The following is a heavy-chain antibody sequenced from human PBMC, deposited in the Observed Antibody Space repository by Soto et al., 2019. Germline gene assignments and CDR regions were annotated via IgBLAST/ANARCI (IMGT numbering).Heavy chain of an antibody. CDR2: ISYDGSNK. J-gene: IGHJ4*02. V-gene: IGHV3-30-3*01. CDR3: ARDQRYYDSSGYGGPLDY. D-gene: IGHD3-22*01. Sequence: LRLSCAASGFTFSSYAMHWVRQAPGKGLEWVAVISYDGSNKYYADSVKGRFTISRDNSKNTLYLQMNSLRAEDTAVYYCARDQRYYDSSGYGGPLDYWGQGTLVTVSS. CDR1: GFTFSSYA.